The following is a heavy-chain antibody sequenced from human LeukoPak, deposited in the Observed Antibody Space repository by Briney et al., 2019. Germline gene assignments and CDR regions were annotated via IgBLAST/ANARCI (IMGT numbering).Heavy chain of an antibody. D-gene: IGHD2-2*02. J-gene: IGHJ1*01. CDR1: GYTFTSYG. CDR2: ISAYNGNT. CDR3: ARGYCSSTSCYNFQH. V-gene: IGHV1-18*01. Sequence: ASVKVSCKASGYTFTSYGTSWVRQAPGQGLEWMGWISAYNGNTNYAQKLQGRVTMTTDTSTSTAYMELRSLRSDDTAVYYCARGYCSSTSCYNFQHWGQGTLVTVSS.